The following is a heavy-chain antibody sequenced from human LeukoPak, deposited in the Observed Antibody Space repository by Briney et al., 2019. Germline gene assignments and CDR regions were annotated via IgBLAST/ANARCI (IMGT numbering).Heavy chain of an antibody. V-gene: IGHV3-21*01. CDR1: GFTFSSYS. D-gene: IGHD3-10*01. CDR2: ISSSSSYI. J-gene: IGHJ3*02. Sequence: GGSLRLSCAAFGFTFSSYSMNWVRQALGKGLEWVSSISSSSSYIYYADSVKGRFTISRDNAKNSLYLQMNSLRAEDTAVYYCARGVGFHAFDIWGQGTMVTVSS. CDR3: ARGVGFHAFDI.